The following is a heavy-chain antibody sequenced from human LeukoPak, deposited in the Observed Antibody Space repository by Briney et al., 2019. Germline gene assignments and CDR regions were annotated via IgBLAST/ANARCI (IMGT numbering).Heavy chain of an antibody. CDR1: GFTFRSYS. V-gene: IGHV3-21*01. CDR2: ISSSSSYI. Sequence: PGGSLRLSCAPSGFTFRSYSMDWVRQAPGKGREWVSSISSSSSYIYYADSVKGRFTISRDNAKNSLSLQMNSLRAEDTAVYYCARGSGGAIAVAGTHRHFDYWGQGTLVTVSS. J-gene: IGHJ4*02. CDR3: ARGSGGAIAVAGTHRHFDY. D-gene: IGHD6-19*01.